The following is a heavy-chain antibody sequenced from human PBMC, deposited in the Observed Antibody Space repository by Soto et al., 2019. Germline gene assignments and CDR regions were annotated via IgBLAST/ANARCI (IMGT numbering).Heavy chain of an antibody. Sequence: ASVKVSCKXSGYTFTSYDINWVRQATGQGLEWMGWMNPNSGNTGYAQKFQGRVTMTRNTSISTAYMELSSLRSEDTAVYYCARGKGITIFGVVRNYGMDVWGQGTTVTVSS. CDR3: ARGKGITIFGVVRNYGMDV. CDR1: GYTFTSYD. D-gene: IGHD3-3*01. V-gene: IGHV1-8*01. J-gene: IGHJ6*02. CDR2: MNPNSGNT.